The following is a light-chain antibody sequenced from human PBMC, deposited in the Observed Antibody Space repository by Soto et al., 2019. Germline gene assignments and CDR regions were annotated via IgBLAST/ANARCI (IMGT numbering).Light chain of an antibody. CDR3: QQYTNTNTPWM. J-gene: IGKJ1*01. CDR2: DAS. Sequence: DIQATQSPPTLSASVGDRVTITCRASQTISTWMAWYQQKPGKAPKLLVYDASTLQSGVASRFSGSGSGTEFTLIISGLQPDDSATYYCQQYTNTNTPWMFGQGTKVDIK. V-gene: IGKV1-5*01. CDR1: QTISTW.